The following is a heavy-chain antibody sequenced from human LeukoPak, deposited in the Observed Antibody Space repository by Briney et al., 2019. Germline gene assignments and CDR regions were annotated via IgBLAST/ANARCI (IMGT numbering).Heavy chain of an antibody. CDR2: IYSGGST. CDR1: GLTVSSTY. Sequence: GGSLRLSCAASGLTVSSTYMSWVRQTPGKGLEWVSVIYSGGSTYYADSVKGRFTISRDNSKNTLYLQMNSLRAEDTAVYYCVKGGNSVYHSMDVWGQGTTVTVSS. D-gene: IGHD4-23*01. V-gene: IGHV3-66*01. CDR3: VKGGNSVYHSMDV. J-gene: IGHJ6*02.